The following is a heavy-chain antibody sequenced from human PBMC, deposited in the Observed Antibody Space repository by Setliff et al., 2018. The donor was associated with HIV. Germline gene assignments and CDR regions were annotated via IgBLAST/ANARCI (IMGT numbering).Heavy chain of an antibody. V-gene: IGHV3-21*01. CDR3: AREIRAGDYPPYNYYFYMDV. D-gene: IGHD4-17*01. Sequence: LSCVASGFTFSISGMHWIRQTPGKGLEWVSSISGSSTYWKYADSVKGRFTISRDNAKNSLFLQMNSLRAEDTALYYCAREIRAGDYPPYNYYFYMDVWGKGTTVTVSS. CDR1: GFTFSISG. CDR2: ISGSSTYW. J-gene: IGHJ6*03.